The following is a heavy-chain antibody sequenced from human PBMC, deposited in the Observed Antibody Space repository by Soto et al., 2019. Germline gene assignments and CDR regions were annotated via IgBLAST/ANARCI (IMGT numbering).Heavy chain of an antibody. J-gene: IGHJ2*01. CDR1: GFDVRNSY. Sequence: EVQLVESGGGLVQPGGSLRLSCAASGFDVRNSYMSWVRQAPGKGLEWVSIMYSGGSTYDADSVKGRFTISRDNLKNTVYLQMNSLRAEDTAVYYCAGVAKRFVDLWGRGTLVTVSS. V-gene: IGHV3-66*01. CDR2: MYSGGST. CDR3: AGVAKRFVDL. D-gene: IGHD3-10*01.